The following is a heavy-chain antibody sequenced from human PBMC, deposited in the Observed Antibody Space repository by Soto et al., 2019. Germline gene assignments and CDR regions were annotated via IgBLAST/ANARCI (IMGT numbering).Heavy chain of an antibody. V-gene: IGHV4-59*01. D-gene: IGHD3-22*01. CDR1: GGSISSYY. J-gene: IGHJ5*02. Sequence: SETLSLTCTVSGGSISSYYWSWIRQPPGKGLEWIGYIYYSGSTNYNPSLKSRVTISVDTSKNQFSLKLSSVTAADTAVYYCARDMRGFYYDRTNWFDPWGQGTLVTVSS. CDR3: ARDMRGFYYDRTNWFDP. CDR2: IYYSGST.